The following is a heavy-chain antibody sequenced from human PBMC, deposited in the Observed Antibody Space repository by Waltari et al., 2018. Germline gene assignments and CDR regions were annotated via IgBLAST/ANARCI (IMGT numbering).Heavy chain of an antibody. Sequence: EVQLVESGGGLVKPGGSLRRSCAASGFPFSRFSMQWVRHGPRKGPEWVSSISSSGSYIRYEDSVKGRFTISRDNAKNTMYLQMNSLRADDTAIYYCSSNWNDFSFDIWGQGTMVTVSS. J-gene: IGHJ3*02. D-gene: IGHD1-20*01. V-gene: IGHV3-21*02. CDR1: GFPFSRFS. CDR3: SSNWNDFSFDI. CDR2: ISSSGSYI.